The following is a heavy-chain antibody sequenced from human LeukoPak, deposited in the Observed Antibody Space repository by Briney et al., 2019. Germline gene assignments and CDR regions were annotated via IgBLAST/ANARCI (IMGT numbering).Heavy chain of an antibody. CDR1: GFTFSSYA. CDR3: ARDHHYYDSSGYPKAPDY. J-gene: IGHJ4*02. V-gene: IGHV3-64*01. Sequence: GGSLRLSCAASGFTFSSYAMHWVRQAPGKGLEYVSAISSNGGSTYYANSVKGRFTISRDNSKNTLYLQMGSPRAEDMAVYYCARDHHYYDSSGYPKAPDYWGQGTLVTVSS. CDR2: ISSNGGST. D-gene: IGHD3-22*01.